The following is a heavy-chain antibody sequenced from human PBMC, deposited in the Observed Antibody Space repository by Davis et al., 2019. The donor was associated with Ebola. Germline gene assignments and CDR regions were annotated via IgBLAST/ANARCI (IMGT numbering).Heavy chain of an antibody. Sequence: PGGSLRLSCAASGFIFSDYWMNWVRQTPGKGLVWVSRITNDGTRTSYADSVQGRFTISRDNAKNTLYLQLNTRKTEDTALYYCATDRVVGDYYYNGMDVWGQGTTVTVSS. CDR3: ATDRVVGDYYYNGMDV. J-gene: IGHJ6*02. CDR2: ITNDGTRT. D-gene: IGHD4-17*01. V-gene: IGHV3-74*01. CDR1: GFIFSDYW.